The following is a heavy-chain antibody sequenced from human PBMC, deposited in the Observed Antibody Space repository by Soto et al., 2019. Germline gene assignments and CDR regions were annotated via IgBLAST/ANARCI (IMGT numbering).Heavy chain of an antibody. CDR1: GYTFTTFG. CDR2: TSTNNGDT. V-gene: IGHV1-18*01. J-gene: IGHJ4*02. CDR3: GRAYCRGGRCYSPDY. Sequence: QVQLVQSGAEVKPPGASVKVSCKASGYTFTTFGISWVRQAPGQGLEWMGWTSTNNGDTYYAPRFQGRVTVTKDTSTRTAYMELRSLGSDDTAVYYCGRAYCRGGRCYSPDYWGQGTLVTVSS. D-gene: IGHD2-15*01.